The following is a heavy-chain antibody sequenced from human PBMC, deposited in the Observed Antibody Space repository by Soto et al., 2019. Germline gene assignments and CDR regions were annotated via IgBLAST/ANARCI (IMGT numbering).Heavy chain of an antibody. D-gene: IGHD1-26*01. V-gene: IGHV1-2*04. CDR3: ASSTETSGSYYNY. J-gene: IGHJ4*02. CDR1: GYTFTGYY. Sequence: ASVKVSCKASGYTFTGYYMHWVRQAPGQGLEWMGWINPNSGGTNYAQKFQGWGTMTRDTSISTAYMELSRLRSDDAAVYYCASSTETSGSYYNYWGQGTLVTVSS. CDR2: INPNSGGT.